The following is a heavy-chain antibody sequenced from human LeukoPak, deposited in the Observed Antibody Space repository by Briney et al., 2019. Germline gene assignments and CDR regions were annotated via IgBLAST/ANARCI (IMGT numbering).Heavy chain of an antibody. Sequence: GSLRLSCAASGFTFSSYAMSWVRQAPGKGLEWVSAISGGGGSTYYADSVKGRFTISRDNSKNTLYLQMNSLRAEDTAVYYCAKDHHGTVTPYYFDYWGQGTLVTVSS. CDR2: ISGGGGST. CDR3: AKDHHGTVTPYYFDY. V-gene: IGHV3-23*01. J-gene: IGHJ4*02. D-gene: IGHD4-17*01. CDR1: GFTFSSYA.